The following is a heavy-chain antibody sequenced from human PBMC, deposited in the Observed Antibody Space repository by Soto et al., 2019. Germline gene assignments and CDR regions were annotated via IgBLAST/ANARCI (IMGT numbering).Heavy chain of an antibody. Sequence: KASGGTFSSYAISWVRQAPGQGLEWMGGIIPIFGTANYAQKFQGRVTITADKSTSTAYMELSSLRSEDTAVYYCATVAAATNNPAYYYYYGMDVWGQGTTVTVSS. J-gene: IGHJ6*02. V-gene: IGHV1-69*06. CDR1: GGTFSSYA. CDR2: IIPIFGTA. CDR3: ATVAAATNNPAYYYYYGMDV. D-gene: IGHD6-13*01.